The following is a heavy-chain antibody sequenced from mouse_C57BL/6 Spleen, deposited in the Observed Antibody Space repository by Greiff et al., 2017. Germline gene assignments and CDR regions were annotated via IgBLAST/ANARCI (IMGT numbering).Heavy chain of an antibody. J-gene: IGHJ3*01. CDR1: GYTFTSYW. CDR3: ARGAWFAY. CDR2: IYPSDSET. V-gene: IGHV1-61*01. Sequence: VQLQQPGAELVRPGSSVKLSCKASGYTFTSYWMDWVKQRPGQGLEWIGNIYPSDSETHYNQKFKDKATLTVEKSSSTAYMQLSSLTSEDSAVYYCARGAWFAYWGQGTLVTVSA.